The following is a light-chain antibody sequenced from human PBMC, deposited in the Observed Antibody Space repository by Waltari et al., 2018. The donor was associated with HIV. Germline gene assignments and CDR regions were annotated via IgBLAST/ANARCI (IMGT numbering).Light chain of an antibody. V-gene: IGKV3-20*01. Sequence: IVLTQSPGTLSLSPGDGATLSCRASQSVSNNYLAWYQQRPGQAPRLLVYGASNKATGSPDRFSGSGSGTDFTLSISRLEPEDVAVYYCQQYDRPPYTFGQGTKLEIK. CDR3: QQYDRPPYT. J-gene: IGKJ2*01. CDR1: QSVSNNY. CDR2: GAS.